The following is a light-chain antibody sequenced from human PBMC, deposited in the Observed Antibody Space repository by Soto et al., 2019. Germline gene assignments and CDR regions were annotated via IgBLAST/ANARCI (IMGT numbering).Light chain of an antibody. CDR2: EVS. J-gene: IGLJ3*02. V-gene: IGLV2-14*01. CDR1: GSDVGGHKY. Sequence: QLVLTQPASVSASPGQSITISCTETGSDVGGHKYVSWYQQHPGKAPKLIIYEVSNRPSGVSNRFSGSKSGNTASLTISGLQPEDGADYYCSSFTSSSTSLFGGGTKVTVL. CDR3: SSFTSSSTSL.